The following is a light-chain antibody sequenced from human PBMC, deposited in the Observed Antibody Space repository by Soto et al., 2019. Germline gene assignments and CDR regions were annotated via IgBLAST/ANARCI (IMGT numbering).Light chain of an antibody. V-gene: IGKV3D-15*01. CDR3: QQYNNWPFS. CDR2: AAS. J-gene: IGKJ5*01. Sequence: ILLTQSPCTLSLSPGERATLSCRASQSVSSSHLAWYQHKPGQAPSLLIYAASSRATGIPDRLSGSGSGTEFTLTISGLQSEDFALSLCQQYNNWPFSFGPGTRLEIK. CDR1: QSVSSSH.